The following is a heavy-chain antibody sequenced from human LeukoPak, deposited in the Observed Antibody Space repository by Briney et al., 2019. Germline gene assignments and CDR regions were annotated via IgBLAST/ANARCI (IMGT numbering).Heavy chain of an antibody. V-gene: IGHV4-34*01. CDR1: GGSFSGYY. CDR2: INHSGST. Sequence: PSETLSLTCAVYGGSFSGYYWSWIRQPPGKGLEWIGEINHSGSTNYNPSLKSRVTISVDTSKNQSSLKLSSVTAADTAVYYCARGAEMATIDCWGQGTLVTVSS. CDR3: ARGAEMATIDC. J-gene: IGHJ4*02. D-gene: IGHD5-24*01.